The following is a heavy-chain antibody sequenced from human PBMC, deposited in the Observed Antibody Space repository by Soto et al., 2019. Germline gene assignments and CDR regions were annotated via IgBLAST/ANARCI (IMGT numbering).Heavy chain of an antibody. CDR3: ARGYYDSSGYYYFALDY. Sequence: GGSLRLSCAASGFTFSSYGMHWVRQAPGKGLEWVAVIWYDGSNKYYADSVKGRFTISRDNSKNTLYLQMNSLRAEDTAVYYCARGYYDSSGYYYFALDYWGQGTLVTVSS. CDR1: GFTFSSYG. V-gene: IGHV3-33*01. CDR2: IWYDGSNK. J-gene: IGHJ4*02. D-gene: IGHD3-22*01.